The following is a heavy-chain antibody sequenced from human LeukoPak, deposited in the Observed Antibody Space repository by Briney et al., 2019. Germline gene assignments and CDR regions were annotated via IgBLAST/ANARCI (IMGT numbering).Heavy chain of an antibody. J-gene: IGHJ5*02. V-gene: IGHV1-69*05. CDR3: ARAQYYYGSGSFNWFDP. CDR1: GGTFSSYA. D-gene: IGHD3-10*01. CDR2: IIPIFGTA. Sequence: GASVKVSCKASGGTFSSYAISWVQQAPGQGLEWMGGIIPIFGTANYAQKFQGRVTITTDESTSTAYMELSSLRSEDTAVYYCARAQYYYGSGSFNWFDPWGQGTLVTVSS.